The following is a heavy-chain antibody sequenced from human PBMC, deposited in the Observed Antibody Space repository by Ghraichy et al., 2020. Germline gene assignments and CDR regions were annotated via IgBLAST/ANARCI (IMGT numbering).Heavy chain of an antibody. CDR2: IYYSGTT. CDR1: GGSISSGGYY. J-gene: IGHJ4*02. V-gene: IGHV4-31*03. D-gene: IGHD3-10*01. CDR3: ARESEDGSGSYYLGY. Sequence: SETLSLTCTVSGGSISSGGYYWSWIRQHPGKGLEWVGYIYYSGTTYYNPSLKSRVTISVDTSKNQFSLKLSSVTAADTAVYYCARESEDGSGSYYLGYWGQGTLVTVSS.